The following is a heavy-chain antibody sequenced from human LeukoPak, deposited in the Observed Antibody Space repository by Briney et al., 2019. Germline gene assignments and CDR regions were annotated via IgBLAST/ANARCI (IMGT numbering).Heavy chain of an antibody. D-gene: IGHD3-22*01. CDR2: TIPIFGTA. V-gene: IGHV1-69*13. J-gene: IGHJ4*02. CDR3: ARHYYDSSGYYDRDY. CDR1: GCTVISYA. Sequence: SVKVSCKASGCTVISYAISRVRQAPGQWLEWMGGTIPIFGTANYAQKFQGRVTITADESTSTAYMELSSLRSEDTAVYYCARHYYDSSGYYDRDYWGQGTLVTVSS.